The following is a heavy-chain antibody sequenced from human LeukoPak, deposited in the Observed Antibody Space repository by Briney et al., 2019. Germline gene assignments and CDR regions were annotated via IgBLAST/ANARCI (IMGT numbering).Heavy chain of an antibody. CDR2: IKGSGGDT. CDR1: GFTFSSYA. D-gene: IGHD5-12*01. V-gene: IGHV3-23*01. J-gene: IGHJ4*02. CDR3: ARSRYSGNFVFDY. Sequence: GGSLRPSCAASGFTFSSYAMTWVRQAPGKGPEWVSGIKGSGGDTYYADSVKGRFTISRDNSKNALYLQMNSLRAEDTAVYYCARSRYSGNFVFDYWGQGTLVTVSS.